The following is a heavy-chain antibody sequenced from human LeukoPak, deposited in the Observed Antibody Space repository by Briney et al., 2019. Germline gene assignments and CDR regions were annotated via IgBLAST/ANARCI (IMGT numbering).Heavy chain of an antibody. Sequence: SVKVSCKASGGTFSSYAISWVRQAPGQGLEWMGRIIPILGIANYAQKFQGRVTITADKSTSTAYMELSSLRSDDTAVYYCARGHSTSWPEYFQHWGQGTLVTVSS. CDR3: ARGHSTSWPEYFQH. CDR2: IIPILGIA. D-gene: IGHD6-13*01. J-gene: IGHJ1*01. V-gene: IGHV1-69*04. CDR1: GGTFSSYA.